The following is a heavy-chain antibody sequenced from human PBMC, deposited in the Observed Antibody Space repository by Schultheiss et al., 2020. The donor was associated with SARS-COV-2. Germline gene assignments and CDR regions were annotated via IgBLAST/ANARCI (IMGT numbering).Heavy chain of an antibody. V-gene: IGHV3-33*06. CDR3: AKGMQQLHFDY. D-gene: IGHD6-13*01. Sequence: GESLKISCAASGFTFSSYAMSWVRQAPGKGLEWVAVIWYDGSNKYYADSVKGRFTISRDNSKNTLYLQMNSLRAEDTAVYYCAKGMQQLHFDYWGQGTLVTVSS. J-gene: IGHJ4*02. CDR1: GFTFSSYA. CDR2: IWYDGSNK.